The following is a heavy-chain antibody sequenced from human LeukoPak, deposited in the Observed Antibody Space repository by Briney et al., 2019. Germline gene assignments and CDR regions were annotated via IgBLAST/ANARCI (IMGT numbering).Heavy chain of an antibody. Sequence: GGSLRLSCAASGFTFRDSWMTWVRQAPGKGLEWVANIKYDGSERNYVGSVKGRFTISRDNAKNSLYLQMNSLRAEDTAVYYCAREGASTISHAFDVWGQGTMVTVSS. CDR1: GFTFRDSW. CDR2: IKYDGSER. V-gene: IGHV3-7*01. J-gene: IGHJ3*01. CDR3: AREGASTISHAFDV. D-gene: IGHD3-16*01.